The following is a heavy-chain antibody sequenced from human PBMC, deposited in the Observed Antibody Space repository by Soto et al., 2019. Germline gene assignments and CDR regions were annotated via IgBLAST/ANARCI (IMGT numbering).Heavy chain of an antibody. V-gene: IGHV3-64*01. D-gene: IGHD2-8*01. J-gene: IGHJ3*01. CDR2: ISSNGVAT. CDR1: GFTFSFYA. CDR3: ARGGYCTNGVCARSFDL. Sequence: EVQLVESGGGLVQPGGSLRLSCAASGFTFSFYAMHWVRQSPGKGLEYVSAISSNGVATYHANSVKGRFTISRDNSKNALYLQLVSLRAEDMAVYYCARGGYCTNGVCARSFDLWGQGTLVTVSS.